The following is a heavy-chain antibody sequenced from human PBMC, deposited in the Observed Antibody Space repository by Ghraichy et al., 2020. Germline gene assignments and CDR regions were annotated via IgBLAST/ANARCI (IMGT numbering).Heavy chain of an antibody. D-gene: IGHD3-10*01. V-gene: IGHV3-72*01. CDR3: ARPSGTYYIFDY. CDR1: GFSFRDHY. Sequence: GGSLRLSCAASGFSFRDHYMDWVRQAPGKGLEWVGRVRNRANSYSTEYATSVKGRFTISRDDSRNSLYLQLNSLKTEDTAVYNCARPSGTYYIFDYWGQGTLVTVSS. CDR2: VRNRANSYST. J-gene: IGHJ4*02.